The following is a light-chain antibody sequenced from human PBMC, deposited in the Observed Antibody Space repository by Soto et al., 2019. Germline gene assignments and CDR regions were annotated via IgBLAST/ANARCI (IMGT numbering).Light chain of an antibody. V-gene: IGKV1-39*01. CDR3: QQSYNSPYT. J-gene: IGKJ2*01. CDR2: AAT. Sequence: DIQMTQSPSSLSASLGDRVTITCRASQSINNYLNWYQQEEGKAPKLLIYAATSLQSGVPSRFSGSGSGTEVTLTISSLQPGDFATYYWQQSYNSPYTFGLGTKLEIK. CDR1: QSINNY.